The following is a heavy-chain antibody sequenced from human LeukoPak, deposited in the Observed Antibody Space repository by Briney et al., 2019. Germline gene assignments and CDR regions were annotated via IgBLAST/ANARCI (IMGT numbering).Heavy chain of an antibody. CDR3: AARVHSSRWPLDV. D-gene: IGHD6-19*01. J-gene: IGHJ6*04. Sequence: ASVTVSCKAYGYTFSNSAMQWVRQARGQGPEWIGWIFVGSGKTNYAQNFQERVTITRDMSTSTVYMELSSLGLEDTAVYFCAARVHSSRWPLDVWGRGTTVTISS. CDR2: IFVGSGKT. CDR1: GYTFSNSA. V-gene: IGHV1-58*02.